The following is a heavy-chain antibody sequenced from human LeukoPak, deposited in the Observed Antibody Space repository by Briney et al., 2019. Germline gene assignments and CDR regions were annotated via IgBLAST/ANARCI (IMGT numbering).Heavy chain of an antibody. CDR2: FDPEDGET. D-gene: IGHD3-16*01. CDR3: ATSTYYDYVWGSYRLDT. V-gene: IGHV1-24*01. Sequence: ASVKVSCKVSGYTLTELSMHWVRQAPGKGLEWMGGFDPEDGETIYAQKFQGRVTITEDTSTDTAYMELSSLRSEDTAVYYCATSTYYDYVWGSYRLDTWGQGTLVTVSS. CDR1: GYTLTELS. J-gene: IGHJ5*02.